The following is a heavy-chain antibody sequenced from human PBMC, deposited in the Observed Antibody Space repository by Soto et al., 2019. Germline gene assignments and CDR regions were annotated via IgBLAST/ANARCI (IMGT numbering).Heavy chain of an antibody. J-gene: IGHJ5*02. CDR3: AREKNYDFWSGYYTGNWFDP. CDR1: GYTFTGYY. V-gene: IGHV1-2*04. CDR2: INPNSGGT. Sequence: ASVKGSCKASGYTFTGYYMHWVRQAPGQWLEWMGWINPNSGGTNYAQKFQGWVTMTRDTSISTAYMELSRLRSDDTAVYYCAREKNYDFWSGYYTGNWFDPWGQGTLVTVSS. D-gene: IGHD3-3*01.